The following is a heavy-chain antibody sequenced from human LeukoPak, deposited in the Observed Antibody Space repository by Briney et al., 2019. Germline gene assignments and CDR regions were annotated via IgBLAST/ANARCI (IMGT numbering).Heavy chain of an antibody. Sequence: GGSLRLSCAASGFTFDDYAMHWVRQAPGKGLEWVSLISWDGGSTYYADSVKGRFTISRDNSKNSLYLQMNSLRAEDTALYYCAKDTHYCSSTSCPSLIDYWGQGTLVTVSS. CDR1: GFTFDDYA. CDR2: ISWDGGST. D-gene: IGHD2-2*01. CDR3: AKDTHYCSSTSCPSLIDY. V-gene: IGHV3-43D*03. J-gene: IGHJ4*02.